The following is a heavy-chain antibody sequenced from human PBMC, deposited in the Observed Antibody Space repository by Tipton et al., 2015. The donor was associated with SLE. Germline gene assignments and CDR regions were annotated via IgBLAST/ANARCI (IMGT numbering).Heavy chain of an antibody. J-gene: IGHJ4*02. CDR1: GGSISSSSYY. CDR2: IYYSGST. Sequence: TLSLTCTVSGGSISSSSYYWGWIRQPPGKGLEWIGSIYYSGSTYYNPSLKSRVSMSVDTSKNQFSLKLSSVTAADTAVYYCARERGNRANFDYWGQGTLVTVSS. D-gene: IGHD1/OR15-1a*01. CDR3: ARERGNRANFDY. V-gene: IGHV4-39*07.